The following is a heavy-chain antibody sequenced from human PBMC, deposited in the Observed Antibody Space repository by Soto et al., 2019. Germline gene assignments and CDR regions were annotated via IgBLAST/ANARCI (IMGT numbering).Heavy chain of an antibody. Sequence: QVQLQESGPGLVKPSQTLSLTCTVSGGSISSGGYYWSWIPHHPGKGLEWIGYISYSGSTYSNPSLKSRVSISVDTSKSQFSLKLGSLTGADTAVYYCARVLYSRSWSNGFDAWGQGTLVTVSS. J-gene: IGHJ5*02. CDR3: ARVLYSRSWSNGFDA. CDR1: GGSISSGGYY. D-gene: IGHD6-13*01. V-gene: IGHV4-31*03. CDR2: ISYSGST.